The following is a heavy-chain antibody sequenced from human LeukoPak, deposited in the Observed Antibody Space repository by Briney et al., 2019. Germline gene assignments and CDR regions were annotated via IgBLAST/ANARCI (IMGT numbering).Heavy chain of an antibody. J-gene: IGHJ6*03. Sequence: GGTLRLSCAASGFTFSSYGMNWVRQAPGKGLEWVSSISSSSSYIYYADSVKGRFTISRDNAKNTLYLQMNSLRAEDTAVYYCARGPGYSSGWYRPNYYYYYYMDVWGKGTTVTISS. V-gene: IGHV3-21*01. CDR3: ARGPGYSSGWYRPNYYYYYYMDV. D-gene: IGHD6-19*01. CDR1: GFTFSSYG. CDR2: ISSSSSYI.